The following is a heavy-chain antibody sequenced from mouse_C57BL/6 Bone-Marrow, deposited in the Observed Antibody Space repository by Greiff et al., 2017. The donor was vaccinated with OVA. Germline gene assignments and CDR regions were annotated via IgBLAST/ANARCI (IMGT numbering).Heavy chain of an antibody. CDR2: IRNKANGYTT. CDR3: ASFNSLFDY. J-gene: IGHJ2*01. CDR1: GFTFTDYY. Sequence: EVKLVESGGGLVQPGGSLSLSCAASGFTFTDYYMSWVRQPPGKALEWLGFIRNKANGYTTEYSASVKGRFTISRDNSQSILYLQMNALRAEDSATYYCASFNSLFDYWGQGTTLTVSS. V-gene: IGHV7-3*01.